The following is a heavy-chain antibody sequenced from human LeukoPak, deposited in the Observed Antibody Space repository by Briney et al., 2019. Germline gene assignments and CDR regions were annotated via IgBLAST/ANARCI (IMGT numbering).Heavy chain of an antibody. D-gene: IGHD6-19*01. V-gene: IGHV3-23*01. CDR3: AKGIYSSGWSYFDY. CDR2: ISGSGVRT. J-gene: IGHJ4*01. Sequence: GGSLRLSCAASGFTYSSYAMSWVRQAPGKGLEWVSGISGSGVRTFYADSVKGRFTISRDNSKNTLYLQMNSLRAEDTAVYYCAKGIYSSGWSYFDYWGHGTLVTVSS. CDR1: GFTYSSYA.